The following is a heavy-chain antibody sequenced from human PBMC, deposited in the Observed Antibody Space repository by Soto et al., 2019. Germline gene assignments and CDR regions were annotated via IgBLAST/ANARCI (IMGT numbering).Heavy chain of an antibody. CDR2: ISNDGSNK. V-gene: IGHV3-30*18. CDR3: AKDYYYDSSGWVD. D-gene: IGHD3-22*01. CDR1: GFTLSSYG. J-gene: IGHJ4*02. Sequence: QVQLVETGGGVVQPGRSLRLSCAASGFTLSSYGMHWVRQAPGKGLEWVAVISNDGSNKYYADSVKGRFTISRDKSKNTLYLQMNSLRAEDTAMYYCAKDYYYDSSGWVDWGQGTLVTVSS.